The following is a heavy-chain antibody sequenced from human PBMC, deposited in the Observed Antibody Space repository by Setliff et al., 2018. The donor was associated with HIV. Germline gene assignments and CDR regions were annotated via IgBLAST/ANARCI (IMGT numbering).Heavy chain of an antibody. V-gene: IGHV4-38-2*01. Sequence: PSETLSLTCAVSGYSISSGYYWGCIRQPPGKGLEWIGSIYHSGSTYYNPSLKSRVTISVDTSKNEFSLKLSSVTAADTAVYYCARLNNGAHYFHFDYWGQGTLVTVSS. D-gene: IGHD1-20*01. CDR3: ARLNNGAHYFHFDY. CDR2: IYHSGST. J-gene: IGHJ4*02. CDR1: GYSISSGYY.